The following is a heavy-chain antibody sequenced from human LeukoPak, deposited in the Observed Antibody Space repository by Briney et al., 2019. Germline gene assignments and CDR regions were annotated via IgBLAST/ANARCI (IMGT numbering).Heavy chain of an antibody. Sequence: ASVKVSCKASGYTFTGYYLHWVRQAPGQGPEWMGWINPNSGGTNYAQKFQGGVTMTRDTSISTAYMELRRLRSDDTAEYYCAKDRGGDWLEYYFDYWGQGTLVTVSS. CDR1: GYTFTGYY. CDR3: AKDRGGDWLEYYFDY. CDR2: INPNSGGT. V-gene: IGHV1-2*02. J-gene: IGHJ4*02. D-gene: IGHD6-19*01.